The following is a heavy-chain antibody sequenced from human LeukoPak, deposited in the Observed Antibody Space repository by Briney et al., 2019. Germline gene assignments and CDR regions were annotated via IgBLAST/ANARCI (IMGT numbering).Heavy chain of an antibody. Sequence: SETLSLTCAVYGGSFSGYYWSWIRQPPGQGLEWIGEINHSGSTNYNPSLKSRVTISVDTSKNQFSLKLSSVTAADTAVYYCARDRGYLLWGQGTLVTVSS. J-gene: IGHJ4*02. CDR2: INHSGST. CDR3: ARDRGYLL. D-gene: IGHD3-22*01. V-gene: IGHV4-34*01. CDR1: GGSFSGYY.